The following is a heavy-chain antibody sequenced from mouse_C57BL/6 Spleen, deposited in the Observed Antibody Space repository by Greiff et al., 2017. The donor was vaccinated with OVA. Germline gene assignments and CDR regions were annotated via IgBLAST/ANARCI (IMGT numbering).Heavy chain of an antibody. V-gene: IGHV5-4*01. CDR3: ARDPGSITTVVERWYFDV. J-gene: IGHJ1*03. Sequence: EVKVVESGGGLVKPGGSLKLSCAASGFTFSSYAMSWVRQTPEKRLEWVATISDGGSYTYYPDNVKGRFTISRDNAKNNLYLQMSHLKSEDTAMYYCARDPGSITTVVERWYFDVWGTGTTVTVSS. CDR1: GFTFSSYA. D-gene: IGHD1-1*01. CDR2: ISDGGSYT.